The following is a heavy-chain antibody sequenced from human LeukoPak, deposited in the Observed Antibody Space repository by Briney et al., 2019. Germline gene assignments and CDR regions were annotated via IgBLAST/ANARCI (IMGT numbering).Heavy chain of an antibody. CDR2: INPSGGST. Sequence: ASVKVSCKASGYTFTSYYMHWVRQAPGQGLEWMGIINPSGGSTSYAQKFQGRVTMTRDTSTSTVYMELSSLRSEDTAVYYCARSLGYCSSTSRHGGDYFDYWGQGTLVTVSS. V-gene: IGHV1-46*01. J-gene: IGHJ4*02. CDR3: ARSLGYCSSTSRHGGDYFDY. CDR1: GYTFTSYY. D-gene: IGHD2-2*01.